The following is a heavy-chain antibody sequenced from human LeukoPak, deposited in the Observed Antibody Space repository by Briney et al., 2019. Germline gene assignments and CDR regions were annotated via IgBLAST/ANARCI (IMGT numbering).Heavy chain of an antibody. CDR1: GFTFSTYA. Sequence: GGSLRLSCAASGFTFSTYAMSWVRQAPGKGLEWVSAISGSGGSTYYADSVKGRFTISRDNSKNTLYLQMNSLRAEDTSIYFCAKALQQETVIALDSWGQGTLVTVSS. CDR2: ISGSGGST. V-gene: IGHV3-23*01. J-gene: IGHJ4*02. D-gene: IGHD6-13*01. CDR3: AKALQQETVIALDS.